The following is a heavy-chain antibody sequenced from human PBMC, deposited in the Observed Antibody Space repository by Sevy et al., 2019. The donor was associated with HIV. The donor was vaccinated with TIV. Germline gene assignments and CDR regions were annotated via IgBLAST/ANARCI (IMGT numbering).Heavy chain of an antibody. CDR2: IRLEGSDR. V-gene: IGHV3-30*02. CDR1: GFIFGDHG. CDR3: SKVPSSGWNYLLDY. J-gene: IGHJ4*02. D-gene: IGHD1-7*01. Sequence: GGSLRLSCAASGFIFGDHGMHWVRQAPGKGLERVAFIRLEGSDRYYADSVKGRFTISRDNSKNTLYLQMNSLRAEDTAVYYCSKVPSSGWNYLLDYWGQGILVTVSS.